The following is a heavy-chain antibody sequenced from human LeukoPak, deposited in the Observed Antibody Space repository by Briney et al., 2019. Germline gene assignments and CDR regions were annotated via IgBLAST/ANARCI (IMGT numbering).Heavy chain of an antibody. Sequence: SETLSLTCAVYGGSFSGYYWSWIRQPPGKGLEWIGEINHSGSTNYNPSLKSRVTISVDTSKSQFSLKLSSVTAADTAVYYCARGKWELEYYFDYWGQGTLVTVSS. CDR3: ARGKWELEYYFDY. D-gene: IGHD1-26*01. CDR2: INHSGST. J-gene: IGHJ4*02. CDR1: GGSFSGYY. V-gene: IGHV4-34*01.